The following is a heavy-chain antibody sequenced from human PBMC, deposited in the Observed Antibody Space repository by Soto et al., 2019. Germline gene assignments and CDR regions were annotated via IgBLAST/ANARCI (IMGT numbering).Heavy chain of an antibody. CDR3: AKDRLAGNFDY. J-gene: IGHJ4*02. CDR2: ISATGGST. Sequence: EVQVLDSGGGLVQPGGSLRLSCAASGFTFNNYAMNWVRQAPGKGLEWVATISATGGSTYYADSVKGRFTISRDNSKNTLYLQMNGMRVEDTAVYYCAKDRLAGNFDYWGQGTQVTVPS. CDR1: GFTFNNYA. V-gene: IGHV3-23*01.